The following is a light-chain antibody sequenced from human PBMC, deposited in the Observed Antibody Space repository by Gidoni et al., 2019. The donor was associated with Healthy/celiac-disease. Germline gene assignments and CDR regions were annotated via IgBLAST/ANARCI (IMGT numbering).Light chain of an antibody. Sequence: QSVLTQPPSASGPPGQRVTISCSGSSSNIGSNYVYWYQQLPGTAPKLLIYRNNQRPSGVPDRFSGSKSGTSASLAISGLRSEDEADYYCAAWDDSLSGSYWVFGGGTKLTVL. CDR2: RNN. V-gene: IGLV1-47*01. CDR1: SSNIGSNY. CDR3: AAWDDSLSGSYWV. J-gene: IGLJ3*02.